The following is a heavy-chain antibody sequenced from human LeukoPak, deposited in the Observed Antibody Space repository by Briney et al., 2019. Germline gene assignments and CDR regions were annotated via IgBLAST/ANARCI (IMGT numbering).Heavy chain of an antibody. CDR1: GFTFSTYW. Sequence: GGSLRLSCAASGFTFSTYWMHWVRQAPGKGLVWVSRTNADGSSTSYADSVKGRFTISRDNAKNTLYLQMNSLRAEDTAVYYCVRALMGTSDHWGQGSLVTVSS. CDR3: VRALMGTSDH. J-gene: IGHJ4*02. V-gene: IGHV3-74*01. D-gene: IGHD7-27*01. CDR2: TNADGSST.